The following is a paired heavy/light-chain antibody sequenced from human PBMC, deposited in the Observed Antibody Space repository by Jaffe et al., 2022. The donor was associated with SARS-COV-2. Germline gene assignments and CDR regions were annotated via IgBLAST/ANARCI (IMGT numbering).Light chain of an antibody. J-gene: IGKJ3*01. CDR2: AAS. Sequence: DIQMTQSPSSLSAFVGDRVTITCRASQSISRYLNWYQQKPGKAPKVLIFAASSLQSGVPSRFSGSGSGTNFTLTISSLQPEDFATYYCQQSYSNMRTFGPGTKVDIK. V-gene: IGKV1-39*01. CDR1: QSISRY. CDR3: QQSYSNMRT.
Heavy chain of an antibody. CDR2: IYYSGST. V-gene: IGHV4-39*01. CDR3: ARLWDLTWYYFDY. D-gene: IGHD1-26*01. J-gene: IGHJ4*02. CDR1: GGSISSRNYY. Sequence: QLQLQESGPGLVKPSETLSLTCTVSGGSISSRNYYWGWIRQPPGKGLEWIGTIYYSGSTYYNPSLKSRVTISVDTSKNQFSLKLSSVTATDTAVYYCARLWDLTWYYFDYWGQGTLVTVSS.